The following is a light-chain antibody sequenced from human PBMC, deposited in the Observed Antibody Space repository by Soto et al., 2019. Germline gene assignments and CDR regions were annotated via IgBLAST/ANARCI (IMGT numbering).Light chain of an antibody. CDR2: DAS. Sequence: DIQMTQSPSSLSASVGDRVTITCRASQTISNYLNWYQKKPGKAPKLLIYDASSLESGVPSRFSGSGSGTDFTFTISSLQPEDIATYYCQQYDNPLTFGPGTKVDIK. J-gene: IGKJ3*01. V-gene: IGKV1-33*01. CDR1: QTISNY. CDR3: QQYDNPLT.